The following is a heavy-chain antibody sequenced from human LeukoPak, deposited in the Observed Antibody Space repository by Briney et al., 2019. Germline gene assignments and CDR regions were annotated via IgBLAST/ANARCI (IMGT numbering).Heavy chain of an antibody. CDR3: AKLYDFWSGPFDY. CDR2: ISGSGDST. Sequence: HTGGSLRLSCAASGFTFSTYAVNWVRQAPGKGLEWVSTISGSGDSTYYADSVKGRFTISRDNSKNTLYLQMNSLRAEDTAVYYCAKLYDFWSGPFDYWGQGTLVTVSS. J-gene: IGHJ4*02. D-gene: IGHD3-3*01. V-gene: IGHV3-23*01. CDR1: GFTFSTYA.